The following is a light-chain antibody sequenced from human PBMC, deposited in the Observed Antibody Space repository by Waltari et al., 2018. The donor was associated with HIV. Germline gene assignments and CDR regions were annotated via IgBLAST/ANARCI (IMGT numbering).Light chain of an antibody. CDR3: QQSYGAPFT. Sequence: IQMTQSPSALSASLGDTVTITFRASQKISSYLNWYQKKVGEAPKLLVYGASSLQSGVPARFRGSGSGSEYFLSISSLKADDFATYFCQQSYGAPFTFG. J-gene: IGKJ5*01. CDR2: GAS. CDR1: QKISSY. V-gene: IGKV1-39*01.